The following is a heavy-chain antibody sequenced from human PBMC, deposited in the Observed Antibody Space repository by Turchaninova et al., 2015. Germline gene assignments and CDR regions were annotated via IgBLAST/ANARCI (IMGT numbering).Heavy chain of an antibody. CDR2: SNANSGGT. Sequence: QVQLVQSGTEMKKPGASVKVSCKASGYTFTGHYIHWVRQAPGQGLGGMGWSNANSGGTLDAKKFQGRVTMTRETSISPAYMELNRLRADDTAVYYCARDREALAGIGGGWFDPWGQGTLVIVSS. V-gene: IGHV1-2*02. CDR1: GYTFTGHY. D-gene: IGHD6-19*01. CDR3: ARDREALAGIGGGWFDP. J-gene: IGHJ5*02.